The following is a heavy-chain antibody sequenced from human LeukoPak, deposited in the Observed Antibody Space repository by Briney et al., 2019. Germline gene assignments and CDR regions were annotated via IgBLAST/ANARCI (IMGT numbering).Heavy chain of an antibody. CDR1: GYTFTSYA. Sequence: ASVKVSCKASGYTFTSYAISWVRQAPGQGLEWMGIINPTGGSTRYAQKFQDRFTMTRDTSTSTVYMELSSLRSEDTAMYYCARTPLAGTGYFDYWGQGTLVTVSS. V-gene: IGHV1-46*01. CDR3: ARTPLAGTGYFDY. D-gene: IGHD6-19*01. CDR2: INPTGGST. J-gene: IGHJ4*02.